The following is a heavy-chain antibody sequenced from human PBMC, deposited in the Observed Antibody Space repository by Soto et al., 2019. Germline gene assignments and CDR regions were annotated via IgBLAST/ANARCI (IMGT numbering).Heavy chain of an antibody. CDR3: ARRDLVVPAAMAPTHYFDY. CDR2: IYYSGST. J-gene: IGHJ4*02. V-gene: IGHV4-39*01. CDR1: GGSISSSSYY. Sequence: QLQLQESGPGLVKPSETLSLTCTVSGGSISSSSYYWGWIRQPPGKGLEWIGSIYYSGSTYYNPSLKSRVTISVDTSKNQFSLKLSSVTATDTAVYYCARRDLVVPAAMAPTHYFDYWGQGTLVTVSS. D-gene: IGHD2-2*01.